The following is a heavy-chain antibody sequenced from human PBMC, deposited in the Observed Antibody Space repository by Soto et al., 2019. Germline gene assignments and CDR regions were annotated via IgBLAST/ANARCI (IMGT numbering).Heavy chain of an antibody. Sequence: EVHLVESGGNLIQPGGSLRLSCAASGFTFSSYWIHWVRQAPGKGLVWVSRINSDGSSASYVDSVKGRFTISTDNAKNTLYLQMNSLCVADTAVYYCARRGQEGPGLAHWGQGTLVTVSS. V-gene: IGHV3-74*01. CDR2: INSDGSSA. CDR3: ARRGQEGPGLAH. CDR1: GFTFSSYW. J-gene: IGHJ5*02. D-gene: IGHD3-10*01.